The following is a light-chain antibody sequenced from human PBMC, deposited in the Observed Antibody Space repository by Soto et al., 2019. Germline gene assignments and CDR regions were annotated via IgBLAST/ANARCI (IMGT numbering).Light chain of an antibody. CDR1: QSVLYSTKYNNY. Sequence: DIVMTQSPASLAVSLGERATINCKSRQSVLYSTKYNNYLAWYQQKPGQPPKLLIYWASTRESGVPDRFSGSGSGTDFTLTISSLQAEDVAVYYCQQYYTMPITFGQGTRLEIK. CDR2: WAS. CDR3: QQYYTMPIT. V-gene: IGKV4-1*01. J-gene: IGKJ5*01.